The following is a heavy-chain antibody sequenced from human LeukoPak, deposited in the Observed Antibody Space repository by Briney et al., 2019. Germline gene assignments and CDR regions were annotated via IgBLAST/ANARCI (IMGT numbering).Heavy chain of an antibody. Sequence: GGSLRLSCAASGFTFSSYAMSWVRQAPGKGLEWVSAISGSGGSTYYADSVKGRFTISRDNSKNTLYLQMTSLRAEDTAVYYCAKDITRVVPAAMVDYWGQGTLVTVSS. J-gene: IGHJ4*02. D-gene: IGHD2-2*01. CDR3: AKDITRVVPAAMVDY. CDR1: GFTFSSYA. V-gene: IGHV3-23*01. CDR2: ISGSGGST.